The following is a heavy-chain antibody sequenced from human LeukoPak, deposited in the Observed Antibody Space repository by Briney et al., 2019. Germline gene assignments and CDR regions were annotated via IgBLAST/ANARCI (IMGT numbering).Heavy chain of an antibody. CDR2: INPNSGDT. J-gene: IGHJ4*02. D-gene: IGHD2-2*01. CDR1: GYTFTGYY. CDR3: ARASCSATSCSADY. V-gene: IGHV1-2*06. Sequence: ASVKVSCKASGYTFTGYYMHWVRQAPGEGLEWMGRINPNSGDTLYAQKFQGRVTMTRGTSITTAYMDLSRLRSDDTAVYYCARASCSATSCSADYWGQGTLVTVSS.